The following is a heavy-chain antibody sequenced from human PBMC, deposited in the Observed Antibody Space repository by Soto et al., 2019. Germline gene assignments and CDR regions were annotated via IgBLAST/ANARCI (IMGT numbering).Heavy chain of an antibody. CDR3: ATGKPYLPTRITMIVVVNDAFDI. CDR2: FDPEDGET. CDR1: GYTLTELS. V-gene: IGHV1-24*01. Sequence: ASVKVSCKVSGYTLTELSMHWVRQAPGKGLEWMGGFDPEDGETIYAQKFQGRVTMTEDTSTDTAYMELSSLRSEDTAVYYCATGKPYLPTRITMIVVVNDAFDIWGQGTMVTVSS. J-gene: IGHJ3*02. D-gene: IGHD3-22*01.